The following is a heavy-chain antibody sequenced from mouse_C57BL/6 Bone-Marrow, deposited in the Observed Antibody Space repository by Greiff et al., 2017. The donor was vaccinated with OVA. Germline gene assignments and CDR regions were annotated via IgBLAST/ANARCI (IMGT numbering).Heavy chain of an antibody. CDR3: ARDYSNYVSYAMDY. J-gene: IGHJ4*01. V-gene: IGHV1-50*01. Sequence: QVQLKQPGAELVKPGASVKLSCKASGYTFTSYWMQWVKQRPGQGLEWIGEIDPSDSYTNYNQKFKGKATLTVDTSSSTAYMQLSSLTSEDSAVYYCARDYSNYVSYAMDYWGQGTSVTVSS. CDR2: IDPSDSYT. D-gene: IGHD2-5*01. CDR1: GYTFTSYW.